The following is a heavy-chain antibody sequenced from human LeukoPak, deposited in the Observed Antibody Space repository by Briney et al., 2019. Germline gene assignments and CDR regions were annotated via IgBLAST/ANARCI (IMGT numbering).Heavy chain of an antibody. CDR1: GYTLTELS. Sequence: GASVKVSCKVSGYTLTELSMHWVRQAPGKGLEWMGGFDPEDGETIYAQKFQGRVTMTEDTSTDTAYMELSSLRSEDTAVYYCARGWDRDCTSTSCYIAYNWGQGTLVSVSS. CDR2: FDPEDGET. J-gene: IGHJ4*02. V-gene: IGHV1-24*01. D-gene: IGHD2-2*02. CDR3: ARGWDRDCTSTSCYIAYN.